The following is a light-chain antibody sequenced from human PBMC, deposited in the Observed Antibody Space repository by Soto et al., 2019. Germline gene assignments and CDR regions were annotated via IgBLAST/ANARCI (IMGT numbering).Light chain of an antibody. CDR2: GSS. CDR3: QQYDYWWT. CDR1: ETVSTN. Sequence: EIVLTQSPATLSVSPGDSATLSCRATETVSTNLAWFQRKAGQPPRLLIYGSSTRATGVPDRFSGSGSGTEFALIISSLQSEDVGIYYCQQYDYWWTFGQGTKVDIK. V-gene: IGKV3-15*01. J-gene: IGKJ1*01.